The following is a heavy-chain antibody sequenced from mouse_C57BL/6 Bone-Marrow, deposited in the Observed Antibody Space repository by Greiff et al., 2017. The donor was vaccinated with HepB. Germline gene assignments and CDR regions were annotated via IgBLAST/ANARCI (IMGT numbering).Heavy chain of an antibody. CDR1: GYTFTDYN. CDR2: INPNNGGT. V-gene: IGHV1-18*01. D-gene: IGHD1-1*01. Sequence: VQLKESGPELVKPGASVKIPCKASGYTFTDYNMDWVKQSHGKSLEWIGDINPNNGGTIYNQKFKGKATLTVDKSSSTAYMELRSLTSEDTAVYYCARPYYYGSSYRWYFDVWGTGTTVTVSS. CDR3: ARPYYYGSSYRWYFDV. J-gene: IGHJ1*03.